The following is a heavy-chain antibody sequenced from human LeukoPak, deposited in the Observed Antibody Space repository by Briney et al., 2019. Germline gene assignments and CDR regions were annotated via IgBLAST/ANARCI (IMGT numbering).Heavy chain of an antibody. D-gene: IGHD3-10*01. CDR2: IHRRGSP. CDR3: ARVERPNYYGSGSEYFDI. CDR1: LDSTTSNF. J-gene: IGHJ3*02. Sequence: KPSETLSLTCTVSLDSTTSNFWRWVRQPPGKGLEWIGEIHRRGSPNYNPSLQSRVTISIDRSTNQLALELSSVTAADTAVYYCARVERPNYYGSGSEYFDIWGQGTMVTVSS. V-gene: IGHV4/OR15-8*01.